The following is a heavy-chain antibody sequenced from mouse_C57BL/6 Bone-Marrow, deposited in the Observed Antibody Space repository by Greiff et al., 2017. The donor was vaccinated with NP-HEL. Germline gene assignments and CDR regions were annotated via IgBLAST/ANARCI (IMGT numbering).Heavy chain of an antibody. D-gene: IGHD1-3*01. J-gene: IGHJ1*03. CDR3: ARELPYWYFDV. CDR1: GYTFTSYW. CDR2: IDPSDSYT. V-gene: IGHV1-59*01. Sequence: VQLQQPGAELVRPGPSVKLSCKASGYTFTSYWMHWVKQRPGQGLEWIGVIDPSDSYTNYNQKFKGKATLTVDTSSSTAYMQLSSLTSEDSAVYYCARELPYWYFDVWGTGTTVTVSS.